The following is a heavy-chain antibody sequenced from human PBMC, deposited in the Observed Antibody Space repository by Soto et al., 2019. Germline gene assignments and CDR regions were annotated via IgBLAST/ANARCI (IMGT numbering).Heavy chain of an antibody. CDR3: ARELQGLYYFDY. D-gene: IGHD2-15*01. J-gene: IGHJ4*02. CDR2: INAGNGNT. V-gene: IGHV1-3*01. Sequence: ASVKVSCKASGYTFISYAIHWVRQAPGQRLELMGWINAGNGNTKYSQKFQGRVTITRDTSASTAYMELTSLRSEDTAVYYCARELQGLYYFDYWGQGTRVTVSS. CDR1: GYTFISYA.